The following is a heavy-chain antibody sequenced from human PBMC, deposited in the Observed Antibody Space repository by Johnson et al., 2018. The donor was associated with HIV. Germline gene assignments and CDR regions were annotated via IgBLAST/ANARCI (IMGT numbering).Heavy chain of an antibody. CDR2: ISYDGNNK. Sequence: QVQLVESGGGVVRPGRSLRLSCAGSGFNFNNYDMHWVRQAPGKGLEWVALISYDGNNKYYSGSVKGRFTISRDNSKNTLYLQMHSLRAEDTAVYYCARALGVGATADDAFDICGQGTMVTVSS. V-gene: IGHV3-30*03. J-gene: IGHJ3*02. D-gene: IGHD1-26*01. CDR1: GFNFNNYD. CDR3: ARALGVGATADDAFDI.